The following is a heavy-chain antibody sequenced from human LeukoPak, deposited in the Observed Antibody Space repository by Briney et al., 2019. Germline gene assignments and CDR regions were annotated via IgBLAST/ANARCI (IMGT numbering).Heavy chain of an antibody. CDR3: ARVLEEGYLLPYGWFDP. Sequence: ASVTVSCQASGYIFATYSISWVRQAPGQGLEWMGWISAYNGNTNYAENLQDRVTMTTDTSTTTAYMELRSLRFDDTAVYYCARVLEEGYLLPYGWFDPGGQGTLVTVSS. V-gene: IGHV1-18*01. CDR2: ISAYNGNT. D-gene: IGHD2-2*02. CDR1: GYIFATYS. J-gene: IGHJ5*02.